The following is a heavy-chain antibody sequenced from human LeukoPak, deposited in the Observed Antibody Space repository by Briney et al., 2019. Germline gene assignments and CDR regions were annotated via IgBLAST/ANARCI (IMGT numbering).Heavy chain of an antibody. J-gene: IGHJ4*02. CDR1: GFTFSDYY. CDR2: ISTSGSTI. CDR3: ARDERSDY. Sequence: SGGSLRLSCVAPGFTFSDYYMSWIRQAPGKGLECVSYISTSGSTIYYADSVKGRFTISRDNAKNSLYLQMNNLRAEDTAMYYCARDERSDYWGQGTLVTVSS. V-gene: IGHV3-11*04.